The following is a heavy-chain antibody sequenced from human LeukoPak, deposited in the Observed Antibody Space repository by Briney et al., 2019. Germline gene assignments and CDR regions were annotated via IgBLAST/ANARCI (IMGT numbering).Heavy chain of an antibody. CDR1: GYTFTSYD. J-gene: IGHJ6*03. D-gene: IGHD5-12*01. CDR3: ARATGSSTRKSIVATRSYYYYMDV. V-gene: IGHV1-8*01. Sequence: ASVKVSCKASGYTFTSYDINWVRQATGQGLEWMGWMNPNSGNTGYAQKFQGRVTMTRNTSISTAYMELSSLRSEDTAVYYCARATGSSTRKSIVATRSYYYYMDVWGKGTTVTVSS. CDR2: MNPNSGNT.